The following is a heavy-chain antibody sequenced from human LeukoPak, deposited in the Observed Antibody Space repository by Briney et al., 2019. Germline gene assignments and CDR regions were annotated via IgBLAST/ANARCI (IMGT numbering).Heavy chain of an antibody. CDR2: INPNTGAT. CDR1: GYTLTGYS. V-gene: IGHV1-2*07. D-gene: IGHD1-26*01. CDR3: AGPRAGSYPH. J-gene: IGHJ4*02. Sequence: ASVKVSCKASGYTLTGYSIHWVRHAPGQGLEWVGWINPNTGATYYAHKFQGRVTMTRDTPISTASMELTSLTSDDTAVYYCAGPRAGSYPHWGEGTLITVSS.